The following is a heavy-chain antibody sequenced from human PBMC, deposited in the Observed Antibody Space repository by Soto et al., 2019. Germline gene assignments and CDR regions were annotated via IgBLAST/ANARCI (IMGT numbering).Heavy chain of an antibody. J-gene: IGHJ6*02. D-gene: IGHD6-19*01. CDR3: ARDRSGWYRKKYYYYGMDV. CDR1: GGTFSSYA. Sequence: GASVKVYCKASGGTFSSYAISWVRQAPGQGLEWMGGIIPIFGTANYAQKFQGRVTITADESTSTAYMELSSLRSEDTAVYYCARDRSGWYRKKYYYYGMDVWGQGTTVTVSS. CDR2: IIPIFGTA. V-gene: IGHV1-69*13.